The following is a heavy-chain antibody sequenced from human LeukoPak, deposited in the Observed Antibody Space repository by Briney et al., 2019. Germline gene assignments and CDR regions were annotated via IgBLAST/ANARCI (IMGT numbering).Heavy chain of an antibody. CDR2: IRYDGNNK. CDR3: AKDYGSGSYYLYYFDY. Sequence: PGGSLRLSCAASGFIFSSYGIHWVRQAPGKGLEWLAFIRYDGNNKYYADSVKGRFTISRDNSKNTLYLQMNSLRVEDTAVYYCAKDYGSGSYYLYYFDYWGQGTLVTVSS. CDR1: GFIFSSYG. D-gene: IGHD3-10*01. V-gene: IGHV3-30*02. J-gene: IGHJ4*02.